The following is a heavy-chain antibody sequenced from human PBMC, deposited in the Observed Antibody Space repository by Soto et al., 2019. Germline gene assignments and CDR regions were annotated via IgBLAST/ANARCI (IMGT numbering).Heavy chain of an antibody. Sequence: EASVKVSCKASGGTFSSYAISWVRQAPGQGLEWMGGIIPIFGTANYAQKFQGRVTITADESTSTAYMELSSLRSEDTAVYYCARSHYYDSSGYWFDYWGQGTLVTVSS. CDR3: ARSHYYDSSGYWFDY. J-gene: IGHJ4*02. CDR1: GGTFSSYA. V-gene: IGHV1-69*13. CDR2: IIPIFGTA. D-gene: IGHD3-22*01.